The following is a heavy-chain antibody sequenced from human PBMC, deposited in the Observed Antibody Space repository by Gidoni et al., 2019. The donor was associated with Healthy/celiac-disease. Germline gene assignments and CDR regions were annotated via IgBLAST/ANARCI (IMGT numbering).Heavy chain of an antibody. CDR1: GFPVSTNY. CDR3: ARGLYYDFWSGYDYYYGMDV. D-gene: IGHD3-3*01. J-gene: IGHJ6*02. Sequence: EVQLVESGGGLVQPGGSLRLSCAASGFPVSTNYMSWVRPAPGKGLEWVSVIYSGGSTYYADSVKGRFTISRDNSKNTLYLQMNSLRAEDTAVYYCARGLYYDFWSGYDYYYGMDVWGQGTTVTVSS. CDR2: IYSGGST. V-gene: IGHV3-66*01.